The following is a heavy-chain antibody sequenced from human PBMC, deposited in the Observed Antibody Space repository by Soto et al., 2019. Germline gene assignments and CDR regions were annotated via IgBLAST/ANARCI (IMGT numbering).Heavy chain of an antibody. D-gene: IGHD6-19*01. J-gene: IGHJ4*02. CDR2: IYTSGST. V-gene: IGHV4-4*07. Sequence: SETLSLTCTVSCGSISSYYWSWIRQPAGKGLEWIGRIYTSGSTNYNPSLKSRVTMSVDTSKNQFSLKLSSVTAADTAVYYCARDYSPGIAVAGTIFDYWGQGTLVTVSS. CDR3: ARDYSPGIAVAGTIFDY. CDR1: CGSISSYY.